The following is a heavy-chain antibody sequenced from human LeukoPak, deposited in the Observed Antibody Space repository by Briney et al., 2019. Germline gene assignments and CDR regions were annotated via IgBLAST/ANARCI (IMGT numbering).Heavy chain of an antibody. V-gene: IGHV2-70*11. CDR1: GFSLSTSGMC. D-gene: IGHD5-18*01. CDR3: ARIRQVGGYSYGLLDY. J-gene: IGHJ4*02. CDR2: IDWDDDK. Sequence: SGPALVKPTQTLTLTCTFSGFSLSTSGMCVSWIRQPPGKALEWLARIDWDDDKYYSTSLKTRLTISKDTSKNQVVLTMTNMDPVDTATYYCARIRQVGGYSYGLLDYRGQGTLVTVSS.